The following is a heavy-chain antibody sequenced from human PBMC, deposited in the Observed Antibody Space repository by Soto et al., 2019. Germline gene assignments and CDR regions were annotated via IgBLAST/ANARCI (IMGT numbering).Heavy chain of an antibody. V-gene: IGHV4-59*11. CDR1: GGSISPHY. D-gene: IGHD2-8*02. Sequence: PSETLSLTCSVSGGSISPHYWTWFRQPPGKGLEWIGYVYYSGSTNYNPSLKSRVTISVDTSKNQFSLKLTSVTAADTAVYYCARDKITGLFDYWGQGTLVTVSS. CDR3: ARDKITGLFDY. J-gene: IGHJ4*02. CDR2: VYYSGST.